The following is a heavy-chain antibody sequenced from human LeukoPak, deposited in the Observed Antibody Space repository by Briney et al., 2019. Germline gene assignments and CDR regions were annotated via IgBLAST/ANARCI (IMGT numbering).Heavy chain of an antibody. V-gene: IGHV3-74*01. CDR1: GFTFSSYW. CDR2: INIDGSST. Sequence: GGSLRLSCAASGFTFSSYWMHSVRQAPGKGLVWVSRINIDGSSTTYADSVKGRFTISRDNAKNTLYLQMNSLRAEDTAVYYCGRATVAVAQYWYFDLWGRGTLVTVSS. J-gene: IGHJ2*01. D-gene: IGHD6-19*01. CDR3: GRATVAVAQYWYFDL.